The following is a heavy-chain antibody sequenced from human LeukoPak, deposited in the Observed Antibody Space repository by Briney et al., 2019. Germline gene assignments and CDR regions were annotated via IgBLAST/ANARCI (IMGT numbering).Heavy chain of an antibody. Sequence: PSETLSLTCTVSGYSISSGYYWGWIRQPPGKGLEWIGSIYHSGSTNYNPSLKSRVTISVDTSKNQFSLKLSSVTAADTAVYYCATGRRTIVVVPAAMYYYYYMDVWGKGTTVTISS. V-gene: IGHV4-38-2*02. CDR2: IYHSGST. J-gene: IGHJ6*03. D-gene: IGHD2-2*01. CDR1: GYSISSGYY. CDR3: ATGRRTIVVVPAAMYYYYYMDV.